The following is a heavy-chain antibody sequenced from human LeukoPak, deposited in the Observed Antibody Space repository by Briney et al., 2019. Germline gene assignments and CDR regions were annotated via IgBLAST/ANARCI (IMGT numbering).Heavy chain of an antibody. CDR2: ISSSSSTI. CDR1: GFTFSSYS. D-gene: IGHD1-26*01. V-gene: IGHV3-48*01. J-gene: IGHJ4*02. CDR3: ARDRGSYSVDY. Sequence: GGSLRLSCAASGFTFSSYSMNWVRQAPGKGLEWVSYISSSSSTIYYADSVRGRFTISRDNAKNSLYLQMNSLRAEDTAMYYCARDRGSYSVDYWGQGTLVTVSS.